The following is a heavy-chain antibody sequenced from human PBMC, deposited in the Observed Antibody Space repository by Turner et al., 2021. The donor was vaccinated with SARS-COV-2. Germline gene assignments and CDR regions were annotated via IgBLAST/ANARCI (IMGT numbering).Heavy chain of an antibody. D-gene: IGHD6-19*01. CDR1: GCTLTELS. CDR2: FDPEDGET. V-gene: IGHV1-24*01. J-gene: IGHJ6*02. Sequence: QVQLVQSGAEVKQPGASVKVSWKVSGCTLTELSMDWVRQAPGKGLEWMGGFDPEDGETIYAQKFQGRVTMTEDTSTDTAYMELSSLRSEDTAVYYCATGVAVAGTPSKYYYYYGMDVWGQGTTVTVSS. CDR3: ATGVAVAGTPSKYYYYYGMDV.